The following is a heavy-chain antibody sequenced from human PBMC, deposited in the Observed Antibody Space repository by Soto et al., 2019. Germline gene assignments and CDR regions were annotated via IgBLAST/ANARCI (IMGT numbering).Heavy chain of an antibody. CDR1: GFSLTTTGMC. D-gene: IGHD3-10*01. CDR2: IDWDDDK. V-gene: IGHV2-70*11. J-gene: IGHJ4*02. CDR3: AWIRLESQSSGSGSYYYFDY. Sequence: SGPTRVNPTQTLTLTFSFSGFSLTTTGMCVSWVRQPPGKALEWLARIDWDDDKYYITSLKNRLTISKDTAKNQVVLTMTNMDPVDTATYYCAWIRLESQSSGSGSYYYFDYWGQGTLVTVSS.